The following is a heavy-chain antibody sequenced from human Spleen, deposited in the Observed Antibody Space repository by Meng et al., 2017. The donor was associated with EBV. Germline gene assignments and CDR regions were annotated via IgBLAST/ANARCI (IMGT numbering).Heavy chain of an antibody. D-gene: IGHD1-26*01. J-gene: IGHJ5*02. CDR1: GFTFTTYN. CDR2: ISSSGVYT. V-gene: IGHV3-21*01. CDR3: TTMERLDWFGT. Sequence: EVQLVESGGGLVKTGGSLRLSCAASGFTFTTYNMNWVRQAPGKGTEWVASISSSGVYTYYANSVKGRFTISRDNAKNSLYLQMDSLRAEDTAVYYCTTMERLDWFGTWGQGTLVTVAS.